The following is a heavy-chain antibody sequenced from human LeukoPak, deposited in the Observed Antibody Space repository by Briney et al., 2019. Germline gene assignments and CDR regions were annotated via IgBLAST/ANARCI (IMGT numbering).Heavy chain of an antibody. D-gene: IGHD3-10*01. V-gene: IGHV3-33*01. J-gene: IGHJ4*02. CDR1: GFAFNTYA. Sequence: GGSLRLSCAAHGFAFNTYAMHWGRQAPAKGLERVTLIWHDDRHKCYIDSVRGRFTITKDNSRNTVYLQMNGLRAEDTAVYYCAREIFGSGSYPDYWGQGTLVTVSS. CDR3: AREIFGSGSYPDY. CDR2: IWHDDRHK.